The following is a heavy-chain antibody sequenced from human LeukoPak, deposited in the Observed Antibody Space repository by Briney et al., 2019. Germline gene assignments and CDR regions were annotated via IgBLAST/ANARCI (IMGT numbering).Heavy chain of an antibody. CDR3: VKGRLTVAGHFDF. CDR1: GFTFSSYR. Sequence: GGSLRLSCAASGFTFSSYRMHWVRQAPGKGLEWVAVISYDGSNKYYADSVKGRFTISRDNYKNTLFLQMNSLRAEDTAVYYCVKGRLTVAGHFDFWGQGTLVTVSS. CDR2: ISYDGSNK. J-gene: IGHJ4*02. D-gene: IGHD6-19*01. V-gene: IGHV3-30-3*01.